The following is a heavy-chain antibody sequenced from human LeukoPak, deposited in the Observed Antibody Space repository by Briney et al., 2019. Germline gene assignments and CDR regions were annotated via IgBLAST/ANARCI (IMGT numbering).Heavy chain of an antibody. Sequence: EASVKVSCKASGGTFSSYAISWVRQAPGQGPEWMGGIIPIFGTANYAQKFQGRVTITADKSTSTAYMELSSLRSEDTAVYYCARGRGRHSSSWFDPWGQGTLVTVSS. CDR2: IIPIFGTA. J-gene: IGHJ5*02. CDR3: ARGRGRHSSSWFDP. V-gene: IGHV1-69*06. D-gene: IGHD6-13*01. CDR1: GGTFSSYA.